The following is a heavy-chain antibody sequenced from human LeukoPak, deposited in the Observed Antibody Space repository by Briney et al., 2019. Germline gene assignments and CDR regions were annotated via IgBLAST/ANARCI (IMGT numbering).Heavy chain of an antibody. CDR3: ATLLGRRDTVEHY. CDR1: GGSISSSSYY. V-gene: IGHV4-39*01. J-gene: IGHJ4*02. Sequence: KPSETLSLTCTVSGGSISSSSYYWGWIRQRPGKGLEWIGSIYYSGSTYYNPSLKSRVTISVDTSKNQFSLTLSSVTAADTAVYYCATLLGRRDTVEHYWRQGTLVTVSS. CDR2: IYYSGST. D-gene: IGHD4-17*01.